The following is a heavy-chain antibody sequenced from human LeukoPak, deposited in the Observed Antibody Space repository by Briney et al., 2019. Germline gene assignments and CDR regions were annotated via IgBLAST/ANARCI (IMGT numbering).Heavy chain of an antibody. CDR2: ISGDGGST. CDR1: GFTFDDYA. Sequence: PGGSLRLSCAASGFTFDDYAMHWVRQAPGKGLEWVSLISGDGGSTYYADSVKGRFTISRDNSKNSLYLQMNSLRTEDTALYYCAKGGLYSSSWEGFDYWGQGTLVTFSS. D-gene: IGHD6-6*01. J-gene: IGHJ4*02. CDR3: AKGGLYSSSWEGFDY. V-gene: IGHV3-43*02.